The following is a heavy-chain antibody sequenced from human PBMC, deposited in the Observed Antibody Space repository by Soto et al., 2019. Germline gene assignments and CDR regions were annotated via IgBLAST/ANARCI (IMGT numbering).Heavy chain of an antibody. CDR1: GFSFSDYA. CDR3: AKRSPYSSGWYSPIFDY. D-gene: IGHD6-13*01. Sequence: PGGSLRLSCAASGFSFSDYAMSWVRQAPGKGLEWVSVISESGGSTHYADSVKGRFTVSKDNSKNSLSLRMNSLRDEDTAVYFCAKRSPYSSGWYSPIFDYWGQG. CDR2: ISESGGST. J-gene: IGHJ4*02. V-gene: IGHV3-23*01.